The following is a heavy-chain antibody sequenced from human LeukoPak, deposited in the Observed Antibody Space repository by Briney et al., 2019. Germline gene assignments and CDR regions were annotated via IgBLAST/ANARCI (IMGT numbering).Heavy chain of an antibody. CDR2: TSFDGSNK. CDR3: AKDRIVGTTRFLDS. D-gene: IGHD1-26*01. V-gene: IGHV3-30*04. Sequence: PGGSLRLSCAASGFTFSSYAMHWVRQAPGKGLEWMAVTSFDGSNKYYADSVKGRFTIPRDNSKNTLYLQMNSLRAEDTAVYYCAKDRIVGTTRFLDSWGPGTLVTVSS. J-gene: IGHJ4*02. CDR1: GFTFSSYA.